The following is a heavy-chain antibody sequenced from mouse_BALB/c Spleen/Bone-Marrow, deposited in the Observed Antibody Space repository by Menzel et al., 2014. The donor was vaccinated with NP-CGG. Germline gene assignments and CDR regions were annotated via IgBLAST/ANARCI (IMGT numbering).Heavy chain of an antibody. D-gene: IGHD2-2*01. Sequence: VQLQQSGAELVKSGASVKLACTAPGFNIXDTYMHWVKQRPEQGLEWIGRIDPANGNTKYDPKFQGKATITADTSSNTAYLQLSSPTSEDTAVYYCASYVYGYYFDYWGQGTTLTVSS. CDR1: GFNIXDTY. V-gene: IGHV14-3*02. CDR2: IDPANGNT. J-gene: IGHJ2*01. CDR3: ASYVYGYYFDY.